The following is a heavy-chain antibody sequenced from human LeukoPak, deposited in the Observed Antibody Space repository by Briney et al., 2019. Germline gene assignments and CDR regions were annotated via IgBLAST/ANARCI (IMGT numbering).Heavy chain of an antibody. J-gene: IGHJ2*01. CDR3: AYLTATTGWYFDL. CDR1: GFALRTSGVG. CDR2: IYCDDEK. Sequence: SSPTLFNPTPTLTLTCTFSGFALRTSGVGVGWIRQPPPKALEWLALIYCDDEKRYSPALTIRLTITKDTSKNHVVLTMTYFDPVDTATYYCAYLTATTGWYFDLWGRGTLVTVSS. D-gene: IGHD4-17*01. V-gene: IGHV2-5*02.